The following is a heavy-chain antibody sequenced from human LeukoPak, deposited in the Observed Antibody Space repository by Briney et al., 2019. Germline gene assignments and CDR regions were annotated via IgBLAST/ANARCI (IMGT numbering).Heavy chain of an antibody. J-gene: IGHJ5*02. CDR2: ISAYNGNT. D-gene: IGHD2-21*02. CDR1: GYTFTSYG. V-gene: IGHV1-18*01. CDR3: AREDLAYCGGDSYSNWFDP. Sequence: ASVKVSCKASGYTFTSYGISWVRQAPGQGLEWMGWISAYNGNTNYAQKLQGRVTMTTDTSTSTAYMELRSLRSDDTALYYCAREDLAYCGGDSYSNWFDPWGQGTLVTVSS.